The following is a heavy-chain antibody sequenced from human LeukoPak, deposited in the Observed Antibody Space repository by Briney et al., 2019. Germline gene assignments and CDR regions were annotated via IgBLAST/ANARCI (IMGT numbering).Heavy chain of an antibody. CDR2: IYYSGST. CDR1: GGSISSYY. CDR3: ARFPGPCHLAIDY. J-gene: IGHJ4*02. V-gene: IGHV4-59*01. Sequence: KPSETLSLTCTVSGGSISSYYWSWIRQPPGKGLEWIGYIYYSGSTNYNPSLKSRVTISVDTSKNQFSLKLSSVTAADTAVYYCARFPGPCHLAIDYWGQGTLVTVSS. D-gene: IGHD3-16*01.